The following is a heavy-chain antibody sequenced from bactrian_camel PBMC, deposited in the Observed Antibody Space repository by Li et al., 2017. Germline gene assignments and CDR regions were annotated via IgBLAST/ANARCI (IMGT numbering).Heavy chain of an antibody. CDR1: GYPYSPYC. CDR2: LFTGGPVT. Sequence: DVQLVESGGGSVQAGGSLTPSCAASGYPYSPYCMGWFRQTPGKEREGVASLFTGGPVTWYDGSVRGRFTISRDNFKSTLYLEMNRVKPDDTAMYACATVSFGTCTVVAGVNDFGSWGQGTQVTVS. CDR3: ATVSFGTCTVVAGVNDFGS. J-gene: IGHJ6*01. D-gene: IGHD6*01. V-gene: IGHV3S40*01.